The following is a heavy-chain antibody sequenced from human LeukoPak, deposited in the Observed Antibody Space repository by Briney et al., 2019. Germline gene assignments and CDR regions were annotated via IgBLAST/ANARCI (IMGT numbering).Heavy chain of an antibody. J-gene: IGHJ6*02. V-gene: IGHV1-46*01. CDR3: ARRFCSGGSCYSDGVDYYGMDV. D-gene: IGHD2-15*01. CDR2: INPSGGST. Sequence: ASVKVSCKASGYTFTSYYMHWVRQAPGQGLEWMGIINPSGGSTSYAQKFQGRVTMTRDTSTSTVYMELSSLRSEDTAVYYCARRFCSGGSCYSDGVDYYGMDVWGQGTTVTVSS. CDR1: GYTFTSYY.